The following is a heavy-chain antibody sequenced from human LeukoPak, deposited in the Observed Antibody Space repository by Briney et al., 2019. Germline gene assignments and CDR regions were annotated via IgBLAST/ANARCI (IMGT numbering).Heavy chain of an antibody. Sequence: PGGSLRLSCAASGFTFSSYWMSWVRQAPGKGLEWVANIKQDGSEKYYVDSVKGRFTISRDNAKNSLYLQMNSLRAEDTAVYYCARAAVTHYYYYYYMDVWGKGITVTVSS. V-gene: IGHV3-7*01. CDR3: ARAAVTHYYYYYYMDV. CDR1: GFTFSSYW. J-gene: IGHJ6*03. D-gene: IGHD4-17*01. CDR2: IKQDGSEK.